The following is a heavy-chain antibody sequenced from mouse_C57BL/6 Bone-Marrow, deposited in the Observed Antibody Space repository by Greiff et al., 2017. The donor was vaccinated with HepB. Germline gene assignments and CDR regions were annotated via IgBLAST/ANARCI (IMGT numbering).Heavy chain of an antibody. D-gene: IGHD2-3*01. CDR2: ISYSGST. CDR1: GYSITSGYD. V-gene: IGHV3-1*01. J-gene: IGHJ3*01. CDR3: ARDGYYEGGFAY. Sequence: EVQLQESGPGMVKPSQSLSLTCTVTGYSITSGYDWHWIRHFPGNKLEWMGYISYSGSTNYNPSLKSRISITHDTSKNHFFLKLNSVTTEDTATYYCARDGYYEGGFAYWGQGTLVTVSA.